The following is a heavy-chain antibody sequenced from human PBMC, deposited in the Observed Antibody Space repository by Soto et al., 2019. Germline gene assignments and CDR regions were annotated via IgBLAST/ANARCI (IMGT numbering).Heavy chain of an antibody. J-gene: IGHJ6*03. Sequence: GGSLRLSCAASGFTVSSNYMSWVRQAPGKGLEWVSVIYSGGSTYYADSVKGRFTISRDNSKNTLYLQMNSLRAEDTAVYYCARERPLPRYCTNGVCYYYYMDVWGKGTTVTVSS. CDR2: IYSGGST. CDR3: ARERPLPRYCTNGVCYYYYMDV. D-gene: IGHD2-8*01. V-gene: IGHV3-66*01. CDR1: GFTVSSNY.